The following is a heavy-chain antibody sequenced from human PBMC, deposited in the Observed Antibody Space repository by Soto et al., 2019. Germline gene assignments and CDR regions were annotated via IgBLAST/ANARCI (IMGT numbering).Heavy chain of an antibody. D-gene: IGHD2-15*01. CDR2: IWHDGSEK. CDR3: AQAGDRTYCSDVNCALFDS. CDR1: GFTFNKYG. Sequence: QVHLVESGGVVVQPGGSLRLSCAASGFTFNKYGIHWVGQAPGKGLEWVAVIWHDGSEKYYADSVKDRFTISRDNSKKMVYLQMRSLRFDDTSTYYCAQAGDRTYCSDVNCALFDSWGQVALVPVSS. J-gene: IGHJ4*02. V-gene: IGHV3-33*06.